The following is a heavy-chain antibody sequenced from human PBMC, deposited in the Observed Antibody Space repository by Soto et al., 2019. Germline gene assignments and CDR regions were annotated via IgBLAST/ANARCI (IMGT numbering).Heavy chain of an antibody. J-gene: IGHJ5*02. D-gene: IGHD6-19*01. CDR2: ISSSSSNK. CDR1: GFTFSSYS. V-gene: IGHV3-21*01. Sequence: EVQLVESWGRLVKPGGSLRLSCAASGFTFSSYSMNWVRQAPGKGLEWVSCISSSSSNKYYADSVKGRFTISRDNAKNSLYLQMNSLRAEDTAVYYCARDRGSSGWYAWGWFDPWGQGTLVTVSS. CDR3: ARDRGSSGWYAWGWFDP.